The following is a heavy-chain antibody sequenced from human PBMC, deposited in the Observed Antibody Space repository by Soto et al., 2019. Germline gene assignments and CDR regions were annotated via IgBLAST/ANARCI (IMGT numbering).Heavy chain of an antibody. J-gene: IGHJ5*02. CDR1: GGSISSYY. D-gene: IGHD2-15*01. Sequence: QVQLQESGPGLVKPSETLSLTCTVSGGSISSYYWSWIRQPPGKGLEWIGYIYYSGSTNYNPSLKSRVTISVDTSKNQFSLKLSSVTAADTAVYYCARGIPPLTLGYCSGGSCYSSAGPFDPWGQGTLVTVSS. CDR3: ARGIPPLTLGYCSGGSCYSSAGPFDP. CDR2: IYYSGST. V-gene: IGHV4-59*01.